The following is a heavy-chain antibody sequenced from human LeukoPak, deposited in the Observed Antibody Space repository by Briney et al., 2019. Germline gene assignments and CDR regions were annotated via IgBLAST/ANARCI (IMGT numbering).Heavy chain of an antibody. CDR2: MYPGDSDI. Sequence: GESLKISCMGSGYSFTTYWIGWVRQMPGKGLEWMGIMYPGDSDIRYNPTFEGQVTISADKSISTAYLQWSSLKAPDTAMYYCARGGYCTNGVCHHPLQYYYYALDVWGQGTTVTVSS. D-gene: IGHD2-8*01. CDR1: GYSFTTYW. J-gene: IGHJ6*02. CDR3: ARGGYCTNGVCHHPLQYYYYALDV. V-gene: IGHV5-51*01.